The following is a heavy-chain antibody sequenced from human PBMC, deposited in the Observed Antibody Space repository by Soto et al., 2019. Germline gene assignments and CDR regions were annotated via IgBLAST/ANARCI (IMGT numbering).Heavy chain of an antibody. V-gene: IGHV4-39*01. CDR2: IYYSGGT. Sequence: QLQLQESGPRLVKPSETLSLNCSVSGGSISSSSYSWGWIRQPPGKGLEWIGTIYYSGGTHYNPSLEGRVAISAETPNNQLSLRLSSVTAADTAVYYWGRQTGHCGSTTCVGYYSVDVWGQGTTVTVS. J-gene: IGHJ6*02. CDR1: GGSISSSSYS. CDR3: GRQTGHCGSTTCVGYYSVDV. D-gene: IGHD2-2*01.